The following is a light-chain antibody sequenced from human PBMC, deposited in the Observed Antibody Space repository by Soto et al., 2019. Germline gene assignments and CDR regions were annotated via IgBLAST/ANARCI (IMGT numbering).Light chain of an antibody. CDR2: DVT. Sequence: QSALTQPASVSGSPGQSITISCTGTSSDVGGYNYVSWYQQHPGKAPKLMIYDVTNRPSGVSNRFSGSKSGNTASLTISGLQPADEADYYCSSYTSSSSVIFGGGTKVTV. CDR1: SSDVGGYNY. V-gene: IGLV2-14*03. J-gene: IGLJ2*01. CDR3: SSYTSSSSVI.